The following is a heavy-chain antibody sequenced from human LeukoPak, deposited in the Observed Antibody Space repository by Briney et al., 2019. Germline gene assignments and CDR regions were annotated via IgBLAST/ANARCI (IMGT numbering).Heavy chain of an antibody. V-gene: IGHV3-23*01. D-gene: IGHD3-9*01. CDR2: ISGSGGST. CDR1: GFTFSSYA. J-gene: IGHJ3*02. CDR3: AKVSSPYDILTGYYTLDAFDI. Sequence: GGSLRLSCAASGFTFSSYAMSWVRQAPGKGLEWVSAISGSGGSTYYADSVKGRFTISRVNSKNTLYLQMNSLRAEDTAVYYCAKVSSPYDILTGYYTLDAFDIWGQGTMVTVSS.